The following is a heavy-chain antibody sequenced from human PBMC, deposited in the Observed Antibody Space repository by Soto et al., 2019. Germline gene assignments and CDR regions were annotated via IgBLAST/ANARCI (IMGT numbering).Heavy chain of an antibody. CDR1: GFTFSSYG. V-gene: IGHV3-33*01. CDR2: IWYDGSNK. CDR3: ARDPTSPRITGTPLTSDP. D-gene: IGHD1-20*01. J-gene: IGHJ5*02. Sequence: QVQLVESGGGVVQPGRSLRLSCAASGFTFSSYGMHWVRQAPGKGLEWVAVIWYDGSNKYYADSVKGRFTISRDNSKNTLYLQMNSLRHEDTPVYYCARDPTSPRITGTPLTSDPWGQGTLVTVSS.